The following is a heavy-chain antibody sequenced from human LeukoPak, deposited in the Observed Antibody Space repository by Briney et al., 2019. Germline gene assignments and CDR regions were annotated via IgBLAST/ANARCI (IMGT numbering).Heavy chain of an antibody. CDR3: AKDREVAGRGAHYYGMDV. J-gene: IGHJ6*02. CDR2: ISYDGSNK. D-gene: IGHD6-19*01. CDR1: GFTFSSYG. V-gene: IGHV3-30*18. Sequence: GGSLRLSCAASGFTFSSYGMHWVRQAPGKGLEWVAVISYDGSNKYYADSVKGRFTISRDNSKNTLYLQMNSLRAEDTAVYYCAKDREVAGRGAHYYGMDVWGQGTTVTVSS.